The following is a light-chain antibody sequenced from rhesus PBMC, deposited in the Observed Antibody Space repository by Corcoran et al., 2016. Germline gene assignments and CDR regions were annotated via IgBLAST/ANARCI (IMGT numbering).Light chain of an antibody. J-gene: IGKJ4*01. CDR3: LQDYTTPLT. V-gene: IGKV1-94*01. CDR1: QGINKE. Sequence: DIQMTQSPSSLSASVGDRVTVTCRASQGINKELSWYQQKAGKAPTLLIYAASSLPTGVSSRFSGSGSGTVFTLTISSLQPEDVAAYYCLQDYTTPLTFGGGTKVEIK. CDR2: AAS.